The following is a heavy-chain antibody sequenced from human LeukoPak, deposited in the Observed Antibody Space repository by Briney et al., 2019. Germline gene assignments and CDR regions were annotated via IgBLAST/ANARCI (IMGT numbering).Heavy chain of an antibody. CDR3: AREPIQYSSGWV. D-gene: IGHD6-19*01. V-gene: IGHV4-39*07. J-gene: IGHJ4*02. Sequence: SETLSLTCTVSGGSVSSSTSYWGWIRQPPGKGLEWIGSIYHSGSTYYNPSLKSRVTISVDTSKNQFSLKLSSVTAADTAVYYCAREPIQYSSGWVWGQGTLVTVSS. CDR1: GGSVSSSTSY. CDR2: IYHSGST.